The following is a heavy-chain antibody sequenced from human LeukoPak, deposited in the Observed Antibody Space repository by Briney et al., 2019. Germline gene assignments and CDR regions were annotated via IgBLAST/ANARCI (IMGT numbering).Heavy chain of an antibody. D-gene: IGHD3-3*01. CDR2: MSSSNSYI. CDR3: ARDCMYYDFWSGYYSSIDYGMDV. V-gene: IGHV3-21*01. J-gene: IGHJ6*02. Sequence: GGSLRLSCAASGFTFSSYSMNWVRQAPGKELEWVSSMSSSNSYIYYADSVKGRFTISRDNAKNSLYLQMNSLRAEDTAVYYCARDCMYYDFWSGYYSSIDYGMDVWGQGTTVTVSS. CDR1: GFTFSSYS.